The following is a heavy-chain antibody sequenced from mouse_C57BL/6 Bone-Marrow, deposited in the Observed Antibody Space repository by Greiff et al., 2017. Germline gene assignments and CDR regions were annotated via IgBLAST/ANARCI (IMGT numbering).Heavy chain of an antibody. CDR2: IHPNSGST. D-gene: IGHD2-1*01. CDR3: ARFGNHFAY. J-gene: IGHJ3*01. V-gene: IGHV1-64*01. CDR1: GYTFTSYW. Sequence: VQLQQPGAELVKPGASVKLSCKASGYTFTSYWMHWVKQRPGQGLEWIGMIHPNSGSTNYNEKFKSKATLTVDKSSSTAYMQLSSLTSEDSAVYDCARFGNHFAYWGQGTLVTVSA.